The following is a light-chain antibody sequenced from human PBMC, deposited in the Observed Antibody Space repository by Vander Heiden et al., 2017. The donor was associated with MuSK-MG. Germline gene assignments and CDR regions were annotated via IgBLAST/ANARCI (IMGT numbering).Light chain of an antibody. CDR1: SSNIGAGYG. CDR3: QSYDSSLSGYV. Sequence: QSVLTQPPSVSGAPGQRVTISCPGRSSNIGAGYGVHWYQHVPGTAPKLLIYGDNNRSSGVPDRFSGSKSGPSASLAITGLQAEDEADYYCQSYDSSLSGYVFGGGTKLTVL. J-gene: IGLJ3*02. CDR2: GDN. V-gene: IGLV1-40*01.